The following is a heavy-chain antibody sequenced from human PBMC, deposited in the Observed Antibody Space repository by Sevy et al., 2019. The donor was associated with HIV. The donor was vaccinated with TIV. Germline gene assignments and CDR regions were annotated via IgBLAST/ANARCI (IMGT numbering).Heavy chain of an antibody. D-gene: IGHD6-19*01. CDR3: ATGIVGAVAGSAVVFDY. Sequence: GGSLRLSFAASGFTFNNAWMIWVRQAPGKGLEWVGRIKSKTDGETTDYAAPVKGRFTMSRDDSKNTLYLKKNSLKSEDTAVYYCATGIVGAVAGSAVVFDYWGQGTLVTVSS. V-gene: IGHV3-15*01. CDR1: GFTFNNAW. CDR2: IKSKTDGETT. J-gene: IGHJ4*02.